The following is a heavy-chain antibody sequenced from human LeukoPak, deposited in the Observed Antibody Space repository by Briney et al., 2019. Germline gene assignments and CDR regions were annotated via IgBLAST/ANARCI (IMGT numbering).Heavy chain of an antibody. D-gene: IGHD3-10*01. CDR2: ISSSSSYI. V-gene: IGHV3-21*01. J-gene: IGHJ6*03. CDR1: GFTFSSYW. CDR3: ARDGSVLWFGELWSMVGYYYMDV. Sequence: GGSLRLSCAASGFTFSSYWMHWVRQAPGKGLEWVSSISSSSSYIYYADSVKGRFTISRDNAKNSLYLQMNSLRAEDTAVYYCARDGSVLWFGELWSMVGYYYMDVWGKGTTVTISS.